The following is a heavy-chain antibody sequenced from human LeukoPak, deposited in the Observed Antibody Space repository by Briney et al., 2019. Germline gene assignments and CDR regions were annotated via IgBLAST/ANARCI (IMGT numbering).Heavy chain of an antibody. CDR2: IYYSGST. D-gene: IGHD6-6*01. Sequence: PSETLSLTCTVSGGSISSSSYYWGWIRQPPGKGLEWIGSIYYSGSTYYNPSLKSRVTISVDTSKNQFSLKLSSVTAADTVVYYCASPDSSSFLGEDYWGQGTLVTVSS. V-gene: IGHV4-39*01. J-gene: IGHJ4*02. CDR1: GGSISSSSYY. CDR3: ASPDSSSFLGEDY.